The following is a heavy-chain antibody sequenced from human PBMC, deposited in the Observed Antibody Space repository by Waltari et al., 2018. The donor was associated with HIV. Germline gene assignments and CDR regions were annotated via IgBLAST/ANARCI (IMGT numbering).Heavy chain of an antibody. CDR1: ESTLSTYA. D-gene: IGHD3-9*01. J-gene: IGHJ4*02. V-gene: IGHV3-23*01. CDR2: ISGDGTAT. Sequence: EAQLLESGGGLVRPGRSLRLSCAASESTLSTYAMSWVRQAPGKGMEWDSRISGDGTATYYADSVKGRLTISRDNSNNTLYLQMNNLRGGDTAVYYCVKGVTYDILTGYSPLDSWGQGTLVTVSS. CDR3: VKGVTYDILTGYSPLDS.